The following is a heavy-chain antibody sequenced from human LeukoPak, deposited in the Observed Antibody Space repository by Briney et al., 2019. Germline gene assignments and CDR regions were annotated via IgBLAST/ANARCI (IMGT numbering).Heavy chain of an antibody. D-gene: IGHD3/OR15-3a*01. CDR1: GGTFSSYA. CDR3: ARDGLVLSAFDI. CDR2: IIPIFGTA. J-gene: IGHJ3*02. V-gene: IGHV1-69*13. Sequence: GASVKVSCKASGGTFSSYAISWVRQAPGQGLEWMGGIIPIFGTANYAQKFQGRVTITADESTSTAYMELNSLRAEDTAVYYCARDGLVLSAFDIWGQGTMVTVSS.